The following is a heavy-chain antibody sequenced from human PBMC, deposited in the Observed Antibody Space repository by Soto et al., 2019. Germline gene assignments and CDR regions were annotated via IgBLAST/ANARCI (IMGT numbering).Heavy chain of an antibody. Sequence: GGSLRLSCAASGFTFSSYAMSWVRQAPGKGLEWVSAISINGQGIYYADSVRGRFTISRDNSKNTLYLQMNSLRAEDTAVYYCARGYGSSWPYYYYGMDVWGQGTTVTVSS. CDR3: ARGYGSSWPYYYYGMDV. V-gene: IGHV3-23*01. J-gene: IGHJ6*02. CDR1: GFTFSSYA. D-gene: IGHD6-13*01. CDR2: ISINGQGI.